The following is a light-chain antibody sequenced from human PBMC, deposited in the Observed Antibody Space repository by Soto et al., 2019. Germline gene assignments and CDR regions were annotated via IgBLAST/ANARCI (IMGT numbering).Light chain of an antibody. J-gene: IGKJ5*01. Sequence: DIQMTQSPSSLSASVGDRVTITCRAGQSIGNSLNWYQQKSGKAPNLLISATSTLQTGVPSRFTGSQSGTEFTLTITSLQPEDFATYYCQQVNNYPITFGQGTRLEIK. CDR2: ATS. CDR3: QQVNNYPIT. V-gene: IGKV1-9*01. CDR1: QSIGNS.